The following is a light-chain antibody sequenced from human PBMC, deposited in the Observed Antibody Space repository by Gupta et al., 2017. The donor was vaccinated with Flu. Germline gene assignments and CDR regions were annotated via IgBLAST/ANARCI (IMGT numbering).Light chain of an antibody. CDR1: STNIGRSS. CDR3: AAWDGIRNGLV. Sequence: VIISCSGSSTNIGRSSVNWYQQFPGTAPKVLIYSNNERPSGVPDRFSGSKSGTSASLAISGLQSEDEADYYCAAWDGIRNGLVFGGGTKLTVL. V-gene: IGLV1-44*01. CDR2: SNN. J-gene: IGLJ3*02.